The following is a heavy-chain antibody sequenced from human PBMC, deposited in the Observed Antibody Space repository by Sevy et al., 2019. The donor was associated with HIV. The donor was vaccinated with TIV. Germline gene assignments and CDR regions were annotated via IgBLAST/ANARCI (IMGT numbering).Heavy chain of an antibody. CDR3: ARDSRMYGDYLLAYFDS. J-gene: IGHJ4*02. V-gene: IGHV3-33*01. D-gene: IGHD2-8*01. Sequence: GGSLRLSCAASGFTPSTYGMHWVRQAPGKGLEWVAVIGYEGSNKCYADSVKGRFTVSRDNSKNTLFLQMDSLRAEDTAIYYCARDSRMYGDYLLAYFDSWGQGTLVTVSS. CDR2: IGYEGSNK. CDR1: GFTPSTYG.